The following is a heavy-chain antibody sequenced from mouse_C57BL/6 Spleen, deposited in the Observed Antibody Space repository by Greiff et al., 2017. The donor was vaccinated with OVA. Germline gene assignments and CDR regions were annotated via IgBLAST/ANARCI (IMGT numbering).Heavy chain of an antibody. CDR1: GYTFTDYE. Sequence: VKLMESGAELVRPGASVTLSCKASGYTFTDYEMHWVKQTPVHGLEWIGAIDPETGGTAYNQKFKGKAILTADKSSSTAYMELRSLTSEDSAVYYCTRQLRLRNYYAMDYWGQGTSVTVSS. CDR2: IDPETGGT. CDR3: TRQLRLRNYYAMDY. J-gene: IGHJ4*01. D-gene: IGHD3-2*02. V-gene: IGHV1-15*01.